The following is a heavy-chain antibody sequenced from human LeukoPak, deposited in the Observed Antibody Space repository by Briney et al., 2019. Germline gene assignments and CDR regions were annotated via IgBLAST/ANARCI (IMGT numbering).Heavy chain of an antibody. CDR2: IYYSGST. V-gene: IGHV4-59*01. CDR1: GGSFSGYY. CDR3: ARGGSGSYYNPLGFDY. D-gene: IGHD3-10*01. J-gene: IGHJ4*02. Sequence: SETLSLTCAVYGGSFSGYYWSWIRQPPGKGLEWIGYIYYSGSTNYNPSLKSRVTISVDTSKNQFSLKLSSVTAADTAVYYCARGGSGSYYNPLGFDYWGQGTLVTVSS.